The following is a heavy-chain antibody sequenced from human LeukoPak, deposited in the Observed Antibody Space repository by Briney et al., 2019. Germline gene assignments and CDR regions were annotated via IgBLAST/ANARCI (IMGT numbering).Heavy chain of an antibody. CDR3: AKPYHSSGSFDY. D-gene: IGHD6-19*01. CDR1: GFTFSSYS. Sequence: GGSLRLSCAASGFTFSSYSMNWVRQAPGKGLEWVSSISSNSSYIFYADSVKGRFAISRDNAKNSLYLQMNSLRAEDTAVYYCAKPYHSSGSFDYWGQGTLVTVSS. V-gene: IGHV3-21*01. J-gene: IGHJ4*02. CDR2: ISSNSSYI.